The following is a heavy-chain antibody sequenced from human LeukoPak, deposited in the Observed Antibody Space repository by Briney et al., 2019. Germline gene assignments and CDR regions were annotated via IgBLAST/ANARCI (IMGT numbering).Heavy chain of an antibody. J-gene: IGHJ5*02. CDR3: ARTPRYDFWSGYSNWFDP. CDR2: ISTYNGNT. Sequence: GASVKVSCKASDYTFTKYGLSWVRQTPGQGLEWMGWISTYNGNTIYAQNFQGRVTMTTDTSTSTAYMELRSLRSDDTAVYYCARTPRYDFWSGYSNWFDPWGQGTLATVSS. V-gene: IGHV1-18*01. D-gene: IGHD3-3*01. CDR1: DYTFTKYG.